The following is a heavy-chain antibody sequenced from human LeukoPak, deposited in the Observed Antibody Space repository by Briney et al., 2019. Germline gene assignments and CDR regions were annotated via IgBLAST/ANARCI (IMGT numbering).Heavy chain of an antibody. CDR2: IYHSGSI. D-gene: IGHD4-17*01. CDR1: GYSISSGYY. CDR3: ASPLPTYGSHGLDI. V-gene: IGHV4-38-2*02. J-gene: IGHJ3*02. Sequence: SETLSLTCTVSGYSISSGYYWGWIRQPPGKGLEWIGSIYHSGSIYYNPSLKSRVTISVDTSKKQFSLNLSSVTAADTAVYYCASPLPTYGSHGLDIWGQGTTVTVSS.